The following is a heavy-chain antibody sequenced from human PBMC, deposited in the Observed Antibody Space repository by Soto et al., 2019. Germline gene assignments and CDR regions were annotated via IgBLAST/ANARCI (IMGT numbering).Heavy chain of an antibody. CDR3: ARDLLSWTTEAVSSVY. CDR2: VSPYNGGI. J-gene: IGHJ4*02. CDR1: GYSFSSYG. V-gene: IGHV1-18*04. Sequence: QVRLVQSGTEMKRPGASVKVSCEASGYSFSSYGFNWVRQAPGQGLEWMGWVSPYNGGINYGQKFQGRLNMTTDRSTSTAYMELTSLTFDDTAVYYCARDLLSWTTEAVSSVYWGQGTLVTVSS. D-gene: IGHD4-17*01.